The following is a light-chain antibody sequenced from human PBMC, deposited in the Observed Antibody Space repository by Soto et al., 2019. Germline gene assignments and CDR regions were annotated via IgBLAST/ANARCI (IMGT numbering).Light chain of an antibody. CDR3: QQANSFPIT. Sequence: DIQITQSPSTPSASVGDRVTITCRASQSISSWLAWYQQKPGKAPKLLIYDASSLESGVPSRFSGSGSGTDFTLTISSLQPEDFATYYCQQANSFPITFGQGTRLEIK. CDR2: DAS. J-gene: IGKJ5*01. CDR1: QSISSW. V-gene: IGKV1-5*01.